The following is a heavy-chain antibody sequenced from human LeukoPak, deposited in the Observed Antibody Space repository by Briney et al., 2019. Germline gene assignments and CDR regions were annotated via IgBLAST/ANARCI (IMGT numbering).Heavy chain of an antibody. CDR3: ARAQNYYGPGSYYFFFDY. J-gene: IGHJ4*02. D-gene: IGHD3-10*01. CDR2: IYYSGST. V-gene: IGHV4-30-4*01. Sequence: SQTLSLTCTVSGGSISSGDYYWSWIRQPPGQGLEWIGYIYYSGSTYYNPSLKSRVTISVDTSKNQFSLKLSSVTAADTAVYYCARAQNYYGPGSYYFFFDYWGQGTLVTVSS. CDR1: GGSISSGDYY.